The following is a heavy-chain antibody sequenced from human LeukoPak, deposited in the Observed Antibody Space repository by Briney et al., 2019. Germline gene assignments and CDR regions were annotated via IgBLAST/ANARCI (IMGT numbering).Heavy chain of an antibody. D-gene: IGHD6-13*01. CDR2: ISYDGINR. J-gene: IGHJ4*02. V-gene: IGHV3-30*04. CDR3: ARSPYSSSWFYFDY. CDR1: GFTFSSYA. Sequence: GGSLRLSCAASGFTFSSYAMYWVRQTPGKGLEWVALISYDGINRYYADSVKGRFTISRDNSKNTLYLQMNSLRAEDTAVYYCARSPYSSSWFYFDYWGQGTLVTVSS.